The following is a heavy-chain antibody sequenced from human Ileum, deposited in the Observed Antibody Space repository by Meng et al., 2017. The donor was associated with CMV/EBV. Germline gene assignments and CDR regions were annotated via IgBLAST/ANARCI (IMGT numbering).Heavy chain of an antibody. CDR1: GDSIKNYY. Sequence: QVQLQASGPGLVKPSETLSLTCPVSGDSIKNYYWTWLRQPAGKGLEWIGRIHNSGSTDDNPSLKSRVTMSIDTSKNQLSLKLHSVTAADTAVYYCARAGARGVPVDYWGQGTLVTVSS. D-gene: IGHD3-10*01. V-gene: IGHV4-4*07. CDR3: ARAGARGVPVDY. CDR2: IHNSGST. J-gene: IGHJ4*02.